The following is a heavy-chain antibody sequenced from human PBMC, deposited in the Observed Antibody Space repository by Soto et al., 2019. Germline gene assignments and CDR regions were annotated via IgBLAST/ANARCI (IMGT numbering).Heavy chain of an antibody. CDR2: ISAYNGNT. Sequence: ASVKVSCKASGYTFTSYGISWVRQAPGQGLEWMGWISAYNGNTNYAQKLQGRVTMTTDTSTSTAYMELRGLRSDDTAVYYCARVSSGWRDDAFDIWGQGTMVTVSS. V-gene: IGHV1-18*01. D-gene: IGHD6-19*01. CDR1: GYTFTSYG. J-gene: IGHJ3*02. CDR3: ARVSSGWRDDAFDI.